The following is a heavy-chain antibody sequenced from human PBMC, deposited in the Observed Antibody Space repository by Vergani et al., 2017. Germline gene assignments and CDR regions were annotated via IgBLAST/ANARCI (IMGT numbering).Heavy chain of an antibody. D-gene: IGHD5-12*01. Sequence: QVQLVQSGAEVKKPGASVKVSCKASGYTFTSYYMHWVRQAPGQGLEWMGIINPSGGSTSYAQKFQGRATMTRDTATSTVYMELSSLRSEDTAVYYCARWGGYDDLGQNVDYWGQGTLVTVSS. CDR2: INPSGGST. V-gene: IGHV1-46*03. J-gene: IGHJ4*02. CDR3: ARWGGYDDLGQNVDY. CDR1: GYTFTSYY.